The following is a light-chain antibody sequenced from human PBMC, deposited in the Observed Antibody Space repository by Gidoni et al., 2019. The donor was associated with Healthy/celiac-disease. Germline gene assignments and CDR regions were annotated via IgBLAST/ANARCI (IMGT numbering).Light chain of an antibody. CDR2: LGS. CDR1: QGLLDSNGYNY. J-gene: IGKJ1*01. Sequence: EIVRTQSPASLAVTPGEPASISCRSSQGLLDSNGYNYLEWYLQEPGQSPQLLIYLGSNRASGVPDRFSGSGSGTDFTLKISRVEVGDVGVYYCMQALQTWTFXQXTKVEIK. CDR3: MQALQTWT. V-gene: IGKV2-28*01.